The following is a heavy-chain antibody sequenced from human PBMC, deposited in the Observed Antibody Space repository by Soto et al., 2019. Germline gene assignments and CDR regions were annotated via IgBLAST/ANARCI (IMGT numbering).Heavy chain of an antibody. V-gene: IGHV1-46*01. J-gene: IGHJ5*02. Sequence: QVQLVQSRAEVKKPGASVKVSCKASGYTFTSYYMHWIRQAPGQGLAWVGIINPSGGSTSFAQKFQGRVTMSGDTSKSTVYMELSRLASEVSPVYYCGRSSGSSSSYWFDPWGQGTLVTVSS. CDR3: GRSSGSSSSYWFDP. CDR2: INPSGGST. D-gene: IGHD6-6*01. CDR1: GYTFTSYY.